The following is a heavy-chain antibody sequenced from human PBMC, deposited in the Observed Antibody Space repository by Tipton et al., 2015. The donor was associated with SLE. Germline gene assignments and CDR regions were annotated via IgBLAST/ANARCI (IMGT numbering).Heavy chain of an antibody. J-gene: IGHJ4*02. Sequence: LRLSCTVSGGSISSSSYYWGWIRQPPGKGLEWIGSIYYSGSTYYNPSLKSRVTISVDTSKNQFSLKLSSVTAADTAVYYCARARRFLEWLSPHFFDYWGQGTLVTVSS. CDR3: ARARRFLEWLSPHFFDY. CDR1: GGSISSSSYY. D-gene: IGHD3-3*01. V-gene: IGHV4-39*07. CDR2: IYYSGST.